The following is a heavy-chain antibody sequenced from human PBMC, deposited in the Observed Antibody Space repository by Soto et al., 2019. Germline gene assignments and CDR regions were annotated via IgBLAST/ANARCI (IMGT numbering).Heavy chain of an antibody. CDR2: MNPNSGNT. Sequence: ASMKVSCKASGYTFTSYDINWVRQATGQGLEWMGWMNPNSGNTGYAQKFQGRVTRTRNTSISTAYMELSSLRSEDTAVYYCARGEGLAIENYYMDVWGKGTTVTVSS. J-gene: IGHJ6*03. CDR1: GYTFTSYD. V-gene: IGHV1-8*01. D-gene: IGHD2-21*01. CDR3: ARGEGLAIENYYMDV.